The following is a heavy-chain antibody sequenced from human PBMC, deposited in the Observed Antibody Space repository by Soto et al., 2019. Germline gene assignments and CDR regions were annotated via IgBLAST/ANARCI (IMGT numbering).Heavy chain of an antibody. V-gene: IGHV4-59*12. CDR1: GGSSDNYY. CDR2: IYYSGST. CDR3: ARSVDP. J-gene: IGHJ5*02. Sequence: PSETLSLRCTVAGGSSDNYYWSWIRQPPGKGLEWIGYIYYSGSTYYNPSLKSRVTISVDTSKNQFSLKLSSVTAADTAVYYCARSVDPWGQGTLVTVSS.